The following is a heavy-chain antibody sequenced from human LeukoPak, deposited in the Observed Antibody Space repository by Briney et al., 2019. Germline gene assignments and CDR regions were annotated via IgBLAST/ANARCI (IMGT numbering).Heavy chain of an antibody. CDR3: AFGAYYYYGMDV. J-gene: IGHJ6*02. D-gene: IGHD3-3*01. CDR2: ISGSGGST. CDR1: GFSFGSYA. V-gene: IGHV3-23*01. Sequence: GGSLRLSCAASGFSFGSYAMSWVRQAAGKGLEWVSAISGSGGSTYYADSVKGRFTISRDNSKNTLYLQMNSLRAEDTAVYYCAFGAYYYYGMDVWGQGTTVTVSS.